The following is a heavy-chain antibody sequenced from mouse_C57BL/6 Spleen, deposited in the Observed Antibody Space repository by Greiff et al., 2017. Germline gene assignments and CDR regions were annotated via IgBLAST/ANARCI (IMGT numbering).Heavy chain of an antibody. J-gene: IGHJ2*01. CDR1: GYTFTDYN. D-gene: IGHD1-1*01. V-gene: IGHV1-18*01. CDR2: INPNNGGT. Sequence: EVQLQQSGPELVKPGASVKIPCKASGYTFTDYNMDWVKQSHGKSLEWIGDINPNNGGTIYNQKFKGKATLTVDKSSSTAYMELRSLTSEDTAVYYCARVDYYGSSYVYFDYWGQGTTLTVSS. CDR3: ARVDYYGSSYVYFDY.